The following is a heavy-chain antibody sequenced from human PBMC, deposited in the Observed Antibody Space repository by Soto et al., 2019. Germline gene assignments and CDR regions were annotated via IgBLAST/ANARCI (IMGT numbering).Heavy chain of an antibody. CDR3: GSTYYNPSLKSRVTISVDTSKNQFSLKLSSVTAADTAVYYCARDGYSSSWYGGGFMDYSYYGMDV. J-gene: IGHJ6*02. Sequence: PVESLKVCCRGAGYSFTSYGGGWMRQMPGKGLEWMGIIYPGDSDTRYSPSFQGQVTISADKSISNAYLQWTSLTASAPAMYYSGSTYYNPSLKSRVTISVDTSKNQFSLKLSSVTAADTAVYYCARDGYSSSWYGGGFMDYSYYGMDVWGQGTTVIVSS. V-gene: IGHV5-51*01. D-gene: IGHD2-21*02. CDR2: IYPGDSDT. CDR1: GYSFTSYG.